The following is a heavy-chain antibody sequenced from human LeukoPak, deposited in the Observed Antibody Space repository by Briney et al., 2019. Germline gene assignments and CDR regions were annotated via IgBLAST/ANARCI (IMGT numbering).Heavy chain of an antibody. V-gene: IGHV3-48*01. CDR1: GFTFSSYS. D-gene: IGHD3-22*01. J-gene: IGHJ3*02. CDR3: AREASSSGYYFSTHAFDI. Sequence: GGSLRLSCAASGFTFSSYSMHWVRQAPGKGLEWVSYISSSSDTIYYADSVKGRFTISRDNAKNSLYLQMNSLRAEDTAVYYCAREASSSGYYFSTHAFDIWGQGTMVTVSS. CDR2: ISSSSDTI.